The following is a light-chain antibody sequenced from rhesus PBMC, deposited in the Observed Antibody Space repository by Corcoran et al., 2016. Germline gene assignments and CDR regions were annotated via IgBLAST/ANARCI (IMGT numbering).Light chain of an antibody. J-gene: IGKJ1*01. CDR3: QQHDSHPWT. CDR2: GAS. V-gene: IGKV1-44*01. CDR1: QTISSF. Sequence: DIQMTQSPSSLSASVGDRVTITCRASQTISSFLAWYQQKPGKVLKLLIYGASILESGVPSRFSGSGAVTEFTLTISSLQPEDFATYYCQQHDSHPWTFGQGTKVEIK.